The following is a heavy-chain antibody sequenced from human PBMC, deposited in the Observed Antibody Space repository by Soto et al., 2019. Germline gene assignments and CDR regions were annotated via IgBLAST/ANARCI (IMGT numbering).Heavy chain of an antibody. D-gene: IGHD2-8*01. J-gene: IGHJ4*02. V-gene: IGHV3-23*01. CDR3: AKDNGFYYFDY. CDR1: GFTFSSSA. CDR2: ISTGGGST. Sequence: EVQLLESGGGLVQPGGSLRLSCAASGFTFSSSAMSWVRQVPGKGLEWGSFISTGGGSTRYTDSGKGRFTISRDNSKNTLYLQMNSLRAEDTAVYYCAKDNGFYYFDYWGQGTLVTVSS.